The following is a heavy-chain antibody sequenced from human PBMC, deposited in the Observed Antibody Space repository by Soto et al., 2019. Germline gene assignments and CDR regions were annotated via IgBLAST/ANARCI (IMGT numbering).Heavy chain of an antibody. J-gene: IGHJ6*02. D-gene: IGHD1-26*01. Sequence: GESLRLSCAASGFTFSSYSMNWARQAPGKGLEWVSSIRGVDNNKYYAASVKGRFTISRDNAKNSLFLHLIGLTADDTAVYYFARDRGRGAVPHYGMDVWGQGTKVTVSS. V-gene: IGHV3-21*01. CDR2: IRGVDNNK. CDR3: ARDRGRGAVPHYGMDV. CDR1: GFTFSSYS.